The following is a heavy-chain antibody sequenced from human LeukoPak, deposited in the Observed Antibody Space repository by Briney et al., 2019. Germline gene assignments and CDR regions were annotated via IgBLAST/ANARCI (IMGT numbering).Heavy chain of an antibody. Sequence: PSETLSLTCTVSGGSISSYYWSWIRQPPGKGLEWIGEINHSGSTNYNPSLKSRVTISVDTSKNQFSLKLSSVTAADTAVYYCARDDILTGYPFDYWGQGTLVTVSS. CDR3: ARDDILTGYPFDY. V-gene: IGHV4-34*01. CDR2: INHSGST. D-gene: IGHD3-9*01. CDR1: GGSISSYY. J-gene: IGHJ4*02.